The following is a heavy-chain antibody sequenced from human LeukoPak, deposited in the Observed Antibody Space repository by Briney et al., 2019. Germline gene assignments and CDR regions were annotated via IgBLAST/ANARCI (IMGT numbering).Heavy chain of an antibody. CDR1: GGSISSSSYY. D-gene: IGHD3-10*01. V-gene: IGHV4-39*01. Sequence: SETLSLTCTVSGGSISSSSYYWGWIRQPPGKGLEWIVSIYYSGSTYYNPSLKSRVTISVDTSKNQFSLKLSSVTAADTAVYYCARQRAPMYYYGSGSYSDYWGQGTLVTVSS. CDR2: IYYSGST. J-gene: IGHJ4*02. CDR3: ARQRAPMYYYGSGSYSDY.